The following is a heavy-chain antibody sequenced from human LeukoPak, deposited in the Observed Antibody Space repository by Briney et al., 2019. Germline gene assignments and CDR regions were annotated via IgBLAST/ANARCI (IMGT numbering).Heavy chain of an antibody. CDR3: ARGVVVTAHGCWFDP. J-gene: IGHJ5*02. Sequence: SETLSLTCAVYGGSFSGYYWSWIRQPPGKGLEWIGEINHSGSTNYNPSLKSRVTISVDTSKNQFSLQLSSVTAADTAVYYCARGVVVTAHGCWFDPWGQGALVTVSS. CDR1: GGSFSGYY. V-gene: IGHV4-34*01. CDR2: INHSGST. D-gene: IGHD2-21*02.